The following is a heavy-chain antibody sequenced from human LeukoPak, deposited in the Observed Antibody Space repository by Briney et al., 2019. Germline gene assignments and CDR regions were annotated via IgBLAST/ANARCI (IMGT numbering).Heavy chain of an antibody. CDR2: MNPNSGNT. V-gene: IGHV1-8*01. Sequence: ASVKVSCKASGYTFTSYDINWVRQATGQGLEWMGWMNPNSGNTGYAQKFQGRVTMTRNTSISTAYMELSSLRSEDTAVYYCARGPRRSRGYPLYYWGQGTLVTVSS. J-gene: IGHJ4*02. D-gene: IGHD5-18*01. CDR1: GYTFTSYD. CDR3: ARGPRRSRGYPLYY.